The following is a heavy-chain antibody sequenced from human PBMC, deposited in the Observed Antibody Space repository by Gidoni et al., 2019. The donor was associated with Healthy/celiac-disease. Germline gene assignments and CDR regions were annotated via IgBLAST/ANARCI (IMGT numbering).Heavy chain of an antibody. CDR1: GFTFSSYS. CDR3: ARVGCSGGSCYSGVWNAFDI. J-gene: IGHJ3*02. CDR2: ISSSSSYI. Sequence: EVQLVESGGGLVKPGGSLRLSCASSGFTFSSYSMHWVRQAPGKGLEWGSSISSSSSYIDYADSVKGRFTISRENAKNSLYLQMNSLRAEDTAVYYCARVGCSGGSCYSGVWNAFDIWGQGTMVTVSS. D-gene: IGHD2-15*01. V-gene: IGHV3-21*01.